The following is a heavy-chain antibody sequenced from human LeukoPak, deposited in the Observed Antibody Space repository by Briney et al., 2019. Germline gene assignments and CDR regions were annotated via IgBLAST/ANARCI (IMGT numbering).Heavy chain of an antibody. Sequence: ASVKVSCKASAFTFTDYYIHWVRQAPGQGLEWMGYISPHSGGTISPQKFQGRVTMTTDTSISAAYMELSSLISDDTAIYYCMRERNKNFDSWGQGTLVTVSS. J-gene: IGHJ4*02. CDR2: ISPHSGGT. CDR1: AFTFTDYY. CDR3: MRERNKNFDS. D-gene: IGHD1/OR15-1a*01. V-gene: IGHV1-2*02.